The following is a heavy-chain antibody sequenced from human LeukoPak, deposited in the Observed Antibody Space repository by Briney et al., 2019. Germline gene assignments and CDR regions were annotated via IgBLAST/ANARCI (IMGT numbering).Heavy chain of an antibody. J-gene: IGHJ3*02. CDR1: GYTFRNYG. V-gene: IGHV1-18*01. Sequence: ASVTVSCKASGYTFRNYGIGWVRQAPRQGLEWMGWITAGNGNTNYAQKVQGRVTMTTDTSTSTAYMELRSLRSDDTAVYFCARDSARGYSYGYNAFDIWGQGTMVTVSS. CDR3: ARDSARGYSYGYNAFDI. D-gene: IGHD5-18*01. CDR2: ITAGNGNT.